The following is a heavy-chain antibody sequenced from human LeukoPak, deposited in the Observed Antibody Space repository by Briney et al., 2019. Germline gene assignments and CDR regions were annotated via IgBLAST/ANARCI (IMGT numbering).Heavy chain of an antibody. J-gene: IGHJ4*02. CDR1: GASISSGSYY. CDR2: INHSGST. V-gene: IGHV4-39*07. Sequence: PSQTLSLTCTVSGASISSGSYYWSWIRQPPGKGLEWIGEINHSGSTNYNPSLKSRVTISVDTSKNQFSLKLSSVTAADTAVYYCARGLTKWLRPYYFDYWGQGTLVTVSS. CDR3: ARGLTKWLRPYYFDY. D-gene: IGHD5-12*01.